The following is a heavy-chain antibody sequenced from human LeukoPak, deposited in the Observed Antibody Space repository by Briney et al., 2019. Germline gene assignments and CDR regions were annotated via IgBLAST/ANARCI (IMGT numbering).Heavy chain of an antibody. CDR1: GFIVSDNY. Sequence: GGSLRLSCAASGFIVSDNYMSWVRQAPGKGLEWVANIKQDGSEKYYVDSVKGRFTISRDNAKNSLYLQMNSLRAEDTAVYYCARDHDYDSSGYSDYWGQGTLVTVSS. D-gene: IGHD3-22*01. CDR3: ARDHDYDSSGYSDY. V-gene: IGHV3-7*01. CDR2: IKQDGSEK. J-gene: IGHJ4*02.